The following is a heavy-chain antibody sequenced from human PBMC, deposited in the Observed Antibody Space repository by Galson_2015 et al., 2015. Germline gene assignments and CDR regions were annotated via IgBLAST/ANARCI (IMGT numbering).Heavy chain of an antibody. CDR3: ARDARTICRAFDI. CDR1: GSTFSSYA. V-gene: IGHV3-30-3*01. J-gene: IGHJ3*02. Sequence: SLRLSCAASGSTFSSYAMHWVRQAPGKGLEWVAVISYDGSNKYYADSVKGRFTISRDNSKNTLYLQMNRLRAEDTAVYYCARDARTICRAFDIWGQGTMVPVSS. CDR2: ISYDGSNK. D-gene: IGHD1-7*01.